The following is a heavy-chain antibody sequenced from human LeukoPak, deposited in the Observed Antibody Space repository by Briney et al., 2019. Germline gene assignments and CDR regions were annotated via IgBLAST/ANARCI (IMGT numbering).Heavy chain of an antibody. CDR1: GGSISSYY. J-gene: IGHJ4*02. Sequence: SETLSLTCTVSGGSISSYYWSWIRQPPGRGLEWSGYIYYSGSTNYNPSLKSRVTISVDTSKNQFSLKLSSVTAADTAVYYCAREMDGYMYYFDYWGQGTLVTVSS. D-gene: IGHD5-24*01. CDR2: IYYSGST. V-gene: IGHV4-59*01. CDR3: AREMDGYMYYFDY.